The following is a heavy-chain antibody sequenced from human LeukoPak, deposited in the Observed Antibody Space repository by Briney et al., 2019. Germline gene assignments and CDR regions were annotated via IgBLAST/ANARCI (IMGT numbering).Heavy chain of an antibody. CDR3: AREYCSSTSCSPVDI. CDR2: IYYSGST. D-gene: IGHD2-2*01. Sequence: SQTLSLTCTVSGGSISSGGYYWSWIRQQPGKGLEWIGYIYYSGSTYYNPSLKSRVTISVDTSKNQFSLKLSSVTAADTAVYYCAREYCSSTSCSPVDIWGQGTMVTVSS. CDR1: GGSISSGGYY. V-gene: IGHV4-31*03. J-gene: IGHJ3*02.